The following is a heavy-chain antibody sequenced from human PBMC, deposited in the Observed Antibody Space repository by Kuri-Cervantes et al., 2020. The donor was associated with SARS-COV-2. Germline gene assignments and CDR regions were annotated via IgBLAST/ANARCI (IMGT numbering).Heavy chain of an antibody. J-gene: IGHJ4*02. V-gene: IGHV3-21*01. Sequence: GGSLRLSCAASGFTLSSYSMNWVRQAPGKGLEWVSSISSSSSYIYYADSVKGRFTISRDNAKNSLYLQMNSLGAEDTAVYYCARGGGGSGFFDYWGQGTLVTVSS. CDR2: ISSSSSYI. CDR1: GFTLSSYS. D-gene: IGHD6-19*01. CDR3: ARGGGGSGFFDY.